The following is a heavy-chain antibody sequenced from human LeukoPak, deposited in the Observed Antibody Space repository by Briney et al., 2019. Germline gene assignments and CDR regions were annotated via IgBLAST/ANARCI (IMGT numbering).Heavy chain of an antibody. CDR1: GYTFSNFG. V-gene: IGHV1-18*01. CDR3: ARDGTSTDDY. Sequence: ASVKVSCKTSGYTFSNFGINWVRQAPGQGLEWMGWISGNNDNPNYGQKFQGRFTVTTDSSTSTTYMELRNLTFDDTAVYYCARDGTSTDDYWGQGTLVTVSS. CDR2: ISGNNDNP. D-gene: IGHD2-2*01. J-gene: IGHJ4*02.